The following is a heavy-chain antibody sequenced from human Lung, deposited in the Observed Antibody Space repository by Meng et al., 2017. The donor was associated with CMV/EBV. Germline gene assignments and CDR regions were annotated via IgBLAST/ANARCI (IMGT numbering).Heavy chain of an antibody. V-gene: IGHV5-51*01. J-gene: IGHJ4*02. CDR1: GYSFSNNW. CDR2: IYPGDSDT. CDR3: ARRYFDGSGYYLDY. D-gene: IGHD3-22*01. Sequence: GEXXKISCKGSGYSFSNNWIGWVRQVPGKALEWMGVIYPGDSDTRYSPSFQGQVTISADKSINTAYLQWSSLEASDTAMYYCARRYFDGSGYYLDYWGQGTLVTVSS.